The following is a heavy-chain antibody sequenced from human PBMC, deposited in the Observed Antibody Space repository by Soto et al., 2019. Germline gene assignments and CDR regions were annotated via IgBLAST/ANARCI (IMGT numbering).Heavy chain of an antibody. D-gene: IGHD3-10*01. CDR3: AKWVTMVRGAKMWFYYYGMDV. CDR1: GFTFSSYA. V-gene: IGHV3-23*01. Sequence: EVQLLESGGGLVQPGGSLRLSCAASGFTFSSYAMSWVRQAPGKGLEWVSAISGSGGSTYYADSVKGRFTISRDNSNNTLYLQMNSLRAEDTAVYYCAKWVTMVRGAKMWFYYYGMDVWGQGTTVTVSS. J-gene: IGHJ6*02. CDR2: ISGSGGST.